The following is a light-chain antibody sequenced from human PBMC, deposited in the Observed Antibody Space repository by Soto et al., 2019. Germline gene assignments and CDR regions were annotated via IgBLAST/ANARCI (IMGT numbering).Light chain of an antibody. CDR2: DVD. V-gene: IGLV2-14*03. J-gene: IGLJ2*01. Sequence: QSALTQPASVSGSPGQSITISCTGTSSDVGHYHYVSWYQHHPGKAPKLMIYDVDNRPSGVSNRFSGSKSGNTASLTISGLQAEDEADYYCNSYTSSGTYVVFGGGTKLTLL. CDR1: SSDVGHYHY. CDR3: NSYTSSGTYVV.